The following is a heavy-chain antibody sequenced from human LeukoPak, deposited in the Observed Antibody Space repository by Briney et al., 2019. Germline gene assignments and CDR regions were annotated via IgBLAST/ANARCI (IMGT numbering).Heavy chain of an antibody. CDR3: ARDSPSGSYDY. D-gene: IGHD1-26*01. J-gene: IGHJ4*02. CDR1: GGSISSYY. V-gene: IGHV4-59*01. Sequence: SETLSLTCTVSGGSISSYYWSWIRQPPGKGLEWIGYIYYSGSTNYNPSLKSRVTISVDTSKNQFSLKLSSVTAADTAVYYCARDSPSGSYDYWGQGTLVTGSS. CDR2: IYYSGST.